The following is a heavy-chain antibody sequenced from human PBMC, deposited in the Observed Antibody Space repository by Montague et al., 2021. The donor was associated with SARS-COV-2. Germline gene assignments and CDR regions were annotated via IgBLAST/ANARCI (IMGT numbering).Heavy chain of an antibody. J-gene: IGHJ4*02. V-gene: IGHV3-21*01. Sequence: SLRLSCAASGFTFSRYSMNWVRQAPGKGLEWVSSISSSSSYIYYADSVKGRFTISRDNAKNSLYLQMNSLRAEDTAVYYCARDLVTLTREWWDGWNYYFDYWGQGTLVTVSS. CDR3: ARDLVTLTREWWDGWNYYFDY. CDR1: GFTFSRYS. CDR2: ISSSSSYI. D-gene: IGHD1-7*01.